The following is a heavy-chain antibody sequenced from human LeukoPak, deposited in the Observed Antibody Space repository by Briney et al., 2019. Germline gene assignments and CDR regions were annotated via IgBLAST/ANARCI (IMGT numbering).Heavy chain of an antibody. J-gene: IGHJ4*02. D-gene: IGHD4-23*01. V-gene: IGHV4-34*01. CDR2: INHSGST. CDR1: GGSFSGYY. CDR3: AREFRGGGDSGIFDY. Sequence: PSETLSLTCAVYGGSFSGYYWSWIRQPPGKGLEWIGEINHSGSTNYNPSLKSRVTISVETSKNQFSLKLSSVTAADTAVYFCAREFRGGGDSGIFDYWGQGALVTVSS.